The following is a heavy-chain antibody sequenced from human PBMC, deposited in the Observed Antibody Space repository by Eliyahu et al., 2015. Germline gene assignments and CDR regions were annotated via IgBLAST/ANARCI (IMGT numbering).Heavy chain of an antibody. CDR2: ISFDGTNK. J-gene: IGHJ6*02. Sequence: QVHLVESGGGEVQPGRSLRLSCAASGFTLSXYSMHWVRQAPGKGLEWVAVISFDGTNKWFAESVRGRFTISRDNSKDTLYLQMSSLRAEDTAVYYCARDKGCASTTCYNYYAMDVWGQGTTVTVSS. CDR1: GFTLSXYS. CDR3: ARDKGCASTTCYNYYAMDV. V-gene: IGHV3-30-3*01. D-gene: IGHD2-2*02.